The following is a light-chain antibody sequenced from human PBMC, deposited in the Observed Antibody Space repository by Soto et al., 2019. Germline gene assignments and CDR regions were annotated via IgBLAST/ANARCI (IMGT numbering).Light chain of an antibody. CDR1: TSDFGFYNY. CDR3: SSYTSSTDYV. J-gene: IGLJ1*01. CDR2: EVT. V-gene: IGLV2-14*01. Sequence: QSALTQPPSAAGSPGQSITISCTGTTSDFGFYNYVSWYQHHPGKAPKLPIYEVTNRHSGVSNRFSGSKSGNTASLTISGLQAEDEADYYCSSYTSSTDYVFGTGTKVTVL.